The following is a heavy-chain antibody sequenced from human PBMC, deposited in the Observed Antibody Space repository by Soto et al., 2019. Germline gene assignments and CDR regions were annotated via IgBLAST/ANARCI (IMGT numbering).Heavy chain of an antibody. V-gene: IGHV3-23*01. CDR3: AKVPYDFWSGYYPPLYFDY. CDR1: GFTFSSYV. J-gene: IGHJ4*02. D-gene: IGHD3-3*01. Sequence: EVQLLESGGGLVQPGGSLRLSCAASGFTFSSYVMSWVRQAPGKGLEWVSGISGSGGSTYYADSVKGRFTISRDNSKNKLHQQLPSLRAEDTAVYYCAKVPYDFWSGYYPPLYFDYWGQRTLVTVSS. CDR2: ISGSGGST.